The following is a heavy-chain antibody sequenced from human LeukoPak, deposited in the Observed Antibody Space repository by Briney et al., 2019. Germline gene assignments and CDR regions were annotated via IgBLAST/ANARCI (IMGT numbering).Heavy chain of an antibody. CDR1: GFTFGDYA. CDR2: IRSETYGGTT. Sequence: GSLRLSCTASGFTFGDYAMNWVRQAPGKGLEWVGFIRSETYGGTTEYAASVKGRFTISRDDSKSIAYPQMNSLKTEDTAVYYCTRDGITATRFFDYWGQGTLVTVSS. CDR3: TRDGITATRFFDY. V-gene: IGHV3-49*04. D-gene: IGHD1-20*01. J-gene: IGHJ4*02.